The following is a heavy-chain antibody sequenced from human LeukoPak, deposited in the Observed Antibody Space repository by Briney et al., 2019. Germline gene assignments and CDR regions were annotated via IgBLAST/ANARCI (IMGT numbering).Heavy chain of an antibody. J-gene: IGHJ4*02. V-gene: IGHV1-46*01. Sequence: ASVKVSCKASGYTFTGYYMHWVRQAPGQGLEWIGIIYPSVDTTDSSQKFKGRVTVTRDTSTSTVYMELRTLRSEDTAIYYCIREYEGGYFDYWGQGTLVTVSS. D-gene: IGHD2-8*01. CDR2: IYPSVDTT. CDR1: GYTFTGYY. CDR3: IREYEGGYFDY.